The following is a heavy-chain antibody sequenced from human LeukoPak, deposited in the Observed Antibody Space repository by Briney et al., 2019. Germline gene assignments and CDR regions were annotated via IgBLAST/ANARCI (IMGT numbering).Heavy chain of an antibody. CDR1: GFTFSSHG. CDR2: IWYDGSKK. J-gene: IGHJ4*02. Sequence: GGSLRLSCAASGFTFSSHGMHWVRQAPGKGLEWVAVIWYDGSKKYYADSVTGRFTISRDNSKNALSLQMNSLRAEDTAVYYCARLTGEALDYWGQGTLVTVSS. D-gene: IGHD1-20*01. CDR3: ARLTGEALDY. V-gene: IGHV3-33*01.